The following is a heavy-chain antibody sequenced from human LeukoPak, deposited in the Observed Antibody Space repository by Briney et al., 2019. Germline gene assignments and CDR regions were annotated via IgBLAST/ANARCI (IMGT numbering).Heavy chain of an antibody. CDR2: ISYDGSTK. Sequence: PGGSLRLSCAASGFTFSTYAMHWVRQAPGKGLEWVAVISYDGSTKYYVDSVKGRFTISRDNSKNTVYVQMNSLRAEDTAVYYCAKQKTVTRGPIDYWGQGTLVTVSS. V-gene: IGHV3-30*18. CDR3: AKQKTVTRGPIDY. J-gene: IGHJ4*02. D-gene: IGHD4-17*01. CDR1: GFTFSTYA.